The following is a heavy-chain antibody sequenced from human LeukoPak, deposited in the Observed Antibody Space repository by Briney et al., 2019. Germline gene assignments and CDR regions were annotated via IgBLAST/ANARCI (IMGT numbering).Heavy chain of an antibody. CDR1: GFTFSSYA. Sequence: GGSLRLSCAAYGFTFSSYAMHWVRQAPGKGLEYVSAISSNGGSTYYANSVKGRFTISGDNSKNTLYLQMGSLRAEDMAVYYCARAVHYDSSGYGYWGQGTLVTVSS. V-gene: IGHV3-64*01. J-gene: IGHJ4*02. CDR2: ISSNGGST. CDR3: ARAVHYDSSGYGY. D-gene: IGHD3-22*01.